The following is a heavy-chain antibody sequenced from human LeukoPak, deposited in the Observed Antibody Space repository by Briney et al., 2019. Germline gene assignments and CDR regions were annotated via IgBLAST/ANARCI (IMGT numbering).Heavy chain of an antibody. CDR1: GYTFTGYY. CDR2: INPNSGGT. CDR3: ARVSGYSGYDEGY. J-gene: IGHJ4*02. V-gene: IGHV1-2*02. Sequence: ASVKVSCEASGYTFTGYYMHWVRQAPGQGLEWMGWINPNSGGTNYAQKFQGRVTMTRDTSISTAYMELSRLRSDDTAVYYCARVSGYSGYDEGYWGQGTLVTVSS. D-gene: IGHD5-12*01.